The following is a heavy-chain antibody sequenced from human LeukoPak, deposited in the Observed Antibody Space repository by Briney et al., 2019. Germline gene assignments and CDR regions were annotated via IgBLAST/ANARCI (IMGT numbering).Heavy chain of an antibody. V-gene: IGHV4-39*01. D-gene: IGHD3-10*01. Sequence: WGTLSLTCTVSGDSVSNVSYYWAWIPQPPGKGLEWIANVYYTGSTYYNPSLKSRVAIYVDTSKNLFSLSLSSVTAADTGVYFCASLVRGGTFYYYMDVWGRGTSVTVSS. J-gene: IGHJ6*03. CDR1: GDSVSNVSYY. CDR2: VYYTGST. CDR3: ASLVRGGTFYYYMDV.